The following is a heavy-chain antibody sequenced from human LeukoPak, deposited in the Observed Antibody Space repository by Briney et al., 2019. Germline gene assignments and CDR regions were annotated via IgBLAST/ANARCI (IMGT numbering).Heavy chain of an antibody. D-gene: IGHD2-2*02. V-gene: IGHV4-59*08. CDR3: ASGSSCPSTNCYNLVYLYYYMDV. CDR2: IYYTGST. Sequence: PSETLSLTCTVSGGSISSYYWSWIRQPPGRGLDWIGYIYYTGSTNYNPSLKSRVTISVDTSKNLFSLKLTSVTAADTAVYYCASGSSCPSTNCYNLVYLYYYMDVWGNGTTVTVSS. J-gene: IGHJ6*03. CDR1: GGSISSYY.